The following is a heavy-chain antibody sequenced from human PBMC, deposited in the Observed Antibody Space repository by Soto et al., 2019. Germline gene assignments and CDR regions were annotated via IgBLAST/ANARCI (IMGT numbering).Heavy chain of an antibody. CDR3: ARGGDGLGRFEDFRDPLDGVAT. CDR1: GYNFTTYD. J-gene: IGHJ4*02. V-gene: IGHV1-8*01. CDR2: MNPNSAYT. D-gene: IGHD3-10*01. Sequence: QVQLVQSGADMKKPGASVKVSCKAFGYNFTTYDIHWVRQAPGQGVEWMGWMNPNSAYTGYAQRLQGRVNMTRENSNNTLFLELSSLRCEDTAVYYCARGGDGLGRFEDFRDPLDGVATGAQGTQVTVCS.